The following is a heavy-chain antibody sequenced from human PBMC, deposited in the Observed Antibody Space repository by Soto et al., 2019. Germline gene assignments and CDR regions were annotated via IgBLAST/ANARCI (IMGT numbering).Heavy chain of an antibody. CDR2: ISSSSSYI. CDR1: GFTFSSYS. J-gene: IGHJ4*02. CDR3: AGGYSSGWLATA. Sequence: EVQLVESGGGLVKPGGSLRLSCAASGFTFSSYSMNWVRQAPGKGLEWVSSISSSSSYIYYADSVKGRFTISRDNAKNSLYLQMNSLRAEDTAVYYCAGGYSSGWLATAGGQGTLVTVSS. D-gene: IGHD6-19*01. V-gene: IGHV3-21*01.